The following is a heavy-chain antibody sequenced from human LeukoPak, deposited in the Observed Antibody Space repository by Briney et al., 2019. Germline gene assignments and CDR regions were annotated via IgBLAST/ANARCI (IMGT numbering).Heavy chain of an antibody. V-gene: IGHV1-2*02. CDR2: IDPDSGGT. CDR3: AREYYDSTGRKHAFEN. D-gene: IGHD3-22*01. J-gene: IGHJ3*02. Sequence: ASMKVSCKTSGYTFADYYLHWVRQAPGQGLEWMGSIDPDSGGTTSAQKFQGRVTMTRDTSISTAHMELSRLRSDDTAVYYCAREYYDSTGRKHAFENWGQGTMVTV. CDR1: GYTFADYY.